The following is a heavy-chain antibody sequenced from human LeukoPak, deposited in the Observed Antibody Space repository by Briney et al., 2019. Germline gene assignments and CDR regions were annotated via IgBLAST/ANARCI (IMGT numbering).Heavy chain of an antibody. Sequence: SETLSLTCSVSGASISDSYWTWIRQPPGKTLEWIGYIYYTGDNDYNPSLKSRVTMSVDTSKSHLSLKLTSVTAADTAVYYCARHVTGARFDPWGQGTLVTVSS. CDR3: ARHVTGARFDP. J-gene: IGHJ5*02. CDR2: IYYTGDN. D-gene: IGHD1-26*01. V-gene: IGHV4-59*08. CDR1: GASISDSY.